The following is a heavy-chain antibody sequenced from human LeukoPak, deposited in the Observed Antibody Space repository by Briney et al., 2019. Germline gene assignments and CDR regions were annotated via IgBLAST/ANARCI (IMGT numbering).Heavy chain of an antibody. CDR1: GFSFSSYA. CDR3: AKAPVTSCKGAFCYPFDY. V-gene: IGHV3-23*01. D-gene: IGHD2-15*01. J-gene: IGHJ4*02. CDR2: MSSSDDGR. Sequence: GGSLRLSCATSGFSFSSYAMSWVRQAPGKGLEWVSAMSSSDDGRYYAASVRGRFTISRDTSRSTLYLQMNSLRAEDAAVYYCAKAPVTSCKGAFCYPFDYWGQGTLVTVSS.